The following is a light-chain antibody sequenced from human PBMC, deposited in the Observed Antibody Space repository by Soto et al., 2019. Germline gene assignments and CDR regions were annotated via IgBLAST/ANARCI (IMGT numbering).Light chain of an antibody. CDR2: GAS. V-gene: IGKV3-20*01. Sequence: EIVLTQSPGTLSLSPGERATLSCRASQSVASRNLAWYQQKSGQAPRLLIYGASSRAIHTPDRFSGSGSGTDFTLTISGLEPEDFAVYYCQHFGNSLLSFGQGT. CDR1: QSVASRN. CDR3: QHFGNSLLS. J-gene: IGKJ2*01.